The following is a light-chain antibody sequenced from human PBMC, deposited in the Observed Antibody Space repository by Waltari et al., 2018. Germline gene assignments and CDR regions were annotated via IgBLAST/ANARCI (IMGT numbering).Light chain of an antibody. CDR1: RSDIGYYNF. CDR3: ASYTSANTVL. J-gene: IGLJ2*01. V-gene: IGLV2-14*03. CDR2: DVS. Sequence: QSGLTQPASVSGSPGQSITISCTGTRSDIGYYNFVSWYQQHPGKAPKLVIFDVSRWPAGVSHRFSGSKSGNPASRTISGLQAEDEAAYYCASYTSANTVLFGGGTKVTVL.